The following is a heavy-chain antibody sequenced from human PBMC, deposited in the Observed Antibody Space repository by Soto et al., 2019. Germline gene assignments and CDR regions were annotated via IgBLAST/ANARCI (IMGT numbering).Heavy chain of an antibody. V-gene: IGHV3-23*01. D-gene: IGHD2-21*02. J-gene: IGHJ5*02. CDR2: LYGNSGGI. Sequence: GGSLRLSCAASGFTFGSYVMTWVRRAPGKGLESVAGLYGNSGGIQYADSVRGRFTIFRDNAKNTLYLQMNGLTAEDTAVYYCARESGDWPLNWFDPWGQGTLVTVSS. CDR3: ARESGDWPLNWFDP. CDR1: GFTFGSYV.